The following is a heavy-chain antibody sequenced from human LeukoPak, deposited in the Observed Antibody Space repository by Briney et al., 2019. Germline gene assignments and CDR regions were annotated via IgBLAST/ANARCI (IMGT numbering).Heavy chain of an antibody. J-gene: IGHJ4*02. Sequence: GRSLRLSCAASGFTFDDYAMHWVRQAPGKGLEWASGISWNSGSIGYADSVKGRFTISRDNAKNSPYLQMNSLRAEDTALYYCAKDIRAYYDSSGYYDYWGQGTLVTVSS. CDR3: AKDIRAYYDSSGYYDY. CDR2: ISWNSGSI. CDR1: GFTFDDYA. V-gene: IGHV3-9*01. D-gene: IGHD3-22*01.